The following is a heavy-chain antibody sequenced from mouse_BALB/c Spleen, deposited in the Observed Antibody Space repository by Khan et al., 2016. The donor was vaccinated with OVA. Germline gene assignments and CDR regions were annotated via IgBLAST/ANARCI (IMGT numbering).Heavy chain of an antibody. CDR1: GYTFTSSV. V-gene: IGHV1S136*01. D-gene: IGHD2-3*01. CDR2: IYPYNDAT. CDR3: APVDTDDVSFAY. Sequence: EVQLQQSGPEVVKPGASVKMSCKASGYTFTSSVMHWVKQKPGQGLEWIGYIYPYNDATKYNEKFSGKATLTSDKSSSTAYMELSRLTYEDAAVXFCAPVDTDDVSFAYWGQGTLVTVSA. J-gene: IGHJ3*01.